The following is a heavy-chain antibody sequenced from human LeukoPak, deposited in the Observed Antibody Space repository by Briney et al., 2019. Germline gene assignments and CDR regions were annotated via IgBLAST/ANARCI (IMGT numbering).Heavy chain of an antibody. J-gene: IGHJ4*02. D-gene: IGHD3-10*01. CDR2: ISGSGGNT. CDR3: ARGGQTFDY. V-gene: IGHV3-23*01. CDR1: GFTFSSYD. Sequence: GGSLRLSCAASGFTFSSYDMTWVRQAPGKGLEWVSTISGSGGNTYHADSVKGRFTISRDNSKNTLYLQMNSLRAEDTAVYYCARGGQTFDYWGQGTLVTVSS.